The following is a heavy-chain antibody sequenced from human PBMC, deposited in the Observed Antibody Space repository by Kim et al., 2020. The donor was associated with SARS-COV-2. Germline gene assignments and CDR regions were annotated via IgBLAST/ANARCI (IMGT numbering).Heavy chain of an antibody. J-gene: IGHJ5*02. CDR2: INTNTGNP. CDR1: GFSFSNYEYV. CDR3: ARDGQIAAPDRNWFDP. Sequence: ASVKVSCKASGFSFSNYEYVINWVRQAPGEGLEWMGCINTNTGNPTYAQGFTGRFVFSLDTSVTTAYLQISSLKPEDTAVYFCARDGQIAAPDRNWFDPWGQGTLVTVSS. V-gene: IGHV7-4-1*02. D-gene: IGHD6-13*01.